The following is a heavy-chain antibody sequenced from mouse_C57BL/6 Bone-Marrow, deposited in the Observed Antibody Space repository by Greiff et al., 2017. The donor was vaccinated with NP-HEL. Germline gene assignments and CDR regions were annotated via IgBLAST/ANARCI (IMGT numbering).Heavy chain of an antibody. Sequence: EVMLVESGGGLVQPKGSLKLSCAASGFSFNTYAMNWVRQAPGKGLEWVARIRSKSNNYATYYADSVKDRFTISRDDSESMLYLQMNNLKTEDTAMYYCVSTTVVATDYAMDYWGQGTSVTVSS. V-gene: IGHV10-1*01. CDR2: IRSKSNNYAT. J-gene: IGHJ4*01. CDR3: VSTTVVATDYAMDY. CDR1: GFSFNTYA. D-gene: IGHD1-1*01.